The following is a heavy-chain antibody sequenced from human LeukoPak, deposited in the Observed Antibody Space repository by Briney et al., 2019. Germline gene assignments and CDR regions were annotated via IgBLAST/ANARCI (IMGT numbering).Heavy chain of an antibody. CDR3: AKAATTVTTQFDY. CDR1: GFTVSSYA. CDR2: ISGSGGFT. J-gene: IGHJ4*02. D-gene: IGHD4-17*01. V-gene: IGHV3-23*01. Sequence: PGGSLRLSCAASGFTVSSYAMRWVRQAPGKGLEWGSGISGSGGFTYYADPVKGRFTIPRDNSKNTLYLQMNSLRAEDTAEYYCAKAATTVTTQFDYWGQGTLVTVSS.